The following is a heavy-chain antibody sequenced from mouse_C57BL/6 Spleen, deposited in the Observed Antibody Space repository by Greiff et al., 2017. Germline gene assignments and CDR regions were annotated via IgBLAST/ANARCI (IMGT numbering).Heavy chain of an antibody. J-gene: IGHJ4*01. CDR3: ARIHCYGSSYDYYAMDY. V-gene: IGHV1-64*01. D-gene: IGHD1-1*01. CDR2: IHPNSGST. CDR1: GYTFTSYW. Sequence: QVQLQQPGAELVKPGASVKLSCKASGYTFTSYWMHWVKQRPGQGLEWIGMIHPNSGSTNYNEKFKSKATLTVDKSSSTAYMQLSSLTSEDAAVYYCARIHCYGSSYDYYAMDYWGQGTSGTVSS.